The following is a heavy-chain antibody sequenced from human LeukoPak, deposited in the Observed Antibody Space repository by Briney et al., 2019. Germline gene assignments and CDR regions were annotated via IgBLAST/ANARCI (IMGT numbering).Heavy chain of an antibody. CDR1: GYTFTSYY. V-gene: IGHV1-18*04. CDR2: ISAYNGNT. CDR3: ARLDYSNYYPHDY. J-gene: IGHJ4*02. Sequence: GASVKVSCKASGYTFTSYYMHWVRQAPGQGLEWMGWISAYNGNTNYAQKLQGRVTMTTDTSTSTAYMELRSLRSDDTAVYYCARLDYSNYYPHDYWGQGTLVTVSS. D-gene: IGHD4-11*01.